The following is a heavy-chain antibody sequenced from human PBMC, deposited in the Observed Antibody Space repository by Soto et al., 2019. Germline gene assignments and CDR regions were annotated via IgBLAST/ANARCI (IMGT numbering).Heavy chain of an antibody. J-gene: IGHJ5*02. Sequence: SVKVSCKACGGTFSSYTISWVRQAPGQGLEWMGRVIPILGIANYAQKFQGRVTITADKSTSTAYMELSSLRSEDTAVYYCARDRKDDFWSGYSRWFDPWGQGTLVTVSS. CDR3: ARDRKDDFWSGYSRWFDP. D-gene: IGHD3-3*01. CDR1: GGTFSSYT. V-gene: IGHV1-69*04. CDR2: VIPILGIA.